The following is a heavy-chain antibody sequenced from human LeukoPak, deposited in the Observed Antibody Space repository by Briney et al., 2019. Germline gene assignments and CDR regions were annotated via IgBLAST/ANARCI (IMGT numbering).Heavy chain of an antibody. V-gene: IGHV3-73*01. CDR2: IRSKANSYAT. CDR1: GFTFSGSA. D-gene: IGHD3-10*01. CDR3: ASPYSYASGSLDV. Sequence: GGSLRLSCAASGFTFSGSAMHWVRQASGKGLEWVGRIRSKANSYATAYAASVKGRFTISRDNSKNTVYLQMNSLRAEDTAVYYCASPYSYASGSLDVWGKGTTVTISS. J-gene: IGHJ6*04.